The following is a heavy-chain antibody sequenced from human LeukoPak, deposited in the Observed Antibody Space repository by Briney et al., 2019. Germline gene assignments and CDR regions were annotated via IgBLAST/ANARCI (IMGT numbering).Heavy chain of an antibody. D-gene: IGHD6-13*01. Sequence: SETLSLTRTVSGGSIRSGGYYWSWIRQHPGKGLQWIGYIYDSGSTYYNPSLKSRVTMSVDTSKNQFSLYLHSVTAADTAVYYCARVGTAAGFYFDCWGQGTLVTVSS. J-gene: IGHJ4*02. CDR2: IYDSGST. V-gene: IGHV4-31*03. CDR3: ARVGTAAGFYFDC. CDR1: GGSIRSGGYY.